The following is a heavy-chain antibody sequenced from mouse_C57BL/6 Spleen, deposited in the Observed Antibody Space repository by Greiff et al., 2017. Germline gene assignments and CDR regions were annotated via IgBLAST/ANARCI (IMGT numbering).Heavy chain of an antibody. CDR3: ASHRDGSSYGGAMDY. V-gene: IGHV1-72*01. D-gene: IGHD1-1*01. CDR1: GYTFTSYW. J-gene: IGHJ4*01. CDR2: IDPNSGGT. Sequence: QVQLQQPGAELVKPGASVKLSCTASGYTFTSYWMHWVKQRPGRGLEWIGRIDPNSGGTKYNEKFKSKATRTVDKPSSTAYMQLSSLTSEDSAVYYCASHRDGSSYGGAMDYWGQGTSVTVSS.